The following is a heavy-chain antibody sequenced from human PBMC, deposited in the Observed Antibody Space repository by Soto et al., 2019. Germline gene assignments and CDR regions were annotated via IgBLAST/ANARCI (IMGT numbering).Heavy chain of an antibody. V-gene: IGHV4-34*01. CDR1: GGSFSGYY. J-gene: IGHJ4*02. D-gene: IGHD3-3*01. Sequence: PSETLSLTCAVYGGSFSGYYWSWIRQPPGKGLEWIGEINHSGSTNYNPSLKSRVTISVDTSKNQFSLNLTSVTAADTAVYYCARQRGGSWSGYSDFWGQGTLVTVSS. CDR3: ARQRGGSWSGYSDF. CDR2: INHSGST.